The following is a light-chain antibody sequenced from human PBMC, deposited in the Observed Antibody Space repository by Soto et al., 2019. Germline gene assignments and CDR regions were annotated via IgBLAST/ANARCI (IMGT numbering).Light chain of an antibody. CDR1: SGSSASNY. CDR2: DDN. J-gene: IGLJ2*01. Sequence: NFMLTQPHSVSESPGKTVTISCTRSSGSSASNYVQWYQQRPGSAPTTVIYDDNQRPSGVPDRFSGSIDSSSNSASLTISGLKTEDEADYYCQSYDSSNYVIFGGGTKLTVL. CDR3: QSYDSSNYVI. V-gene: IGLV6-57*04.